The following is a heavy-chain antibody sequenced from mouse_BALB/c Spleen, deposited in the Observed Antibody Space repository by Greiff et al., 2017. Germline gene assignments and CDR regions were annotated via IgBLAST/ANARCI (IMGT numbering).Heavy chain of an antibody. Sequence: DVKLQESGGGLVQPGGSLKLSCAASGFAFSRYWMSWVRQAPGKGLEWIGEINPDSSTTNYTPSLKDKFIISRDNAKNTLYLQMSKVRSEDTALYCCTKEGTARAMFAYWGQGTLVTVSA. D-gene: IGHD3-2*01. J-gene: IGHJ3*01. V-gene: IGHV4-1*02. CDR3: TKEGTARAMFAY. CDR1: GFAFSRYW. CDR2: INPDSSTT.